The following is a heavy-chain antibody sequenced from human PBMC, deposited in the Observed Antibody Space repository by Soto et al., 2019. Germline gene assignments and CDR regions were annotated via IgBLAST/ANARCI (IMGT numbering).Heavy chain of an antibody. J-gene: IGHJ4*02. Sequence: DSVKGRFTISRDNAKNSLYLQMNSLRAEDTAVYYCARGTGVLVVVDFDYWGQGSLVTVSS. D-gene: IGHD3-22*01. CDR3: ARGTGVLVVVDFDY. V-gene: IGHV3-7*01.